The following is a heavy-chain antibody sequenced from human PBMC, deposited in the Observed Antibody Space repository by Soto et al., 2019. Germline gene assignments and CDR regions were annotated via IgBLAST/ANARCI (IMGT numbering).Heavy chain of an antibody. CDR2: INPNSGGT. CDR1: GYTFTGYY. D-gene: IGHD2-2*01. Sequence: DSVKVSCTASGYTFTGYYMHWVRQAPGQGHEWMGWINPNSGGTNYAQKFQGWVTMTRDTSISTAYMELSRLRSDDTAVYYCARTPRVSSTISKQVEFYYYYGMDVWGQATTVTLSS. V-gene: IGHV1-2*04. J-gene: IGHJ6*02. CDR3: ARTPRVSSTISKQVEFYYYYGMDV.